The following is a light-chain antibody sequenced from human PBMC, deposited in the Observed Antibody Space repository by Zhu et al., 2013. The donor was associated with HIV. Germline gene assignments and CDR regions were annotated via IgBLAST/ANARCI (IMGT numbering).Light chain of an antibody. Sequence: EIVMTQSPGTLSVSVGERVTLSCRASQSVSGNIAWYQQKPGQAPRLLMFGASTRATGTPDRFSGSGSGTDLTLTIIYFLSEDVGVYYCQQYNNWLSFGGGTKVEI. CDR1: QSVSGN. CDR3: QQYNNWLS. J-gene: IGKJ4*01. CDR2: GAS. V-gene: IGKV3D-15*01.